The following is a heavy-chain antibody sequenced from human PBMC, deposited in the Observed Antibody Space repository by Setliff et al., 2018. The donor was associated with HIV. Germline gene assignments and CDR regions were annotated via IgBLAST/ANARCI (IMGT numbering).Heavy chain of an antibody. D-gene: IGHD3-22*01. CDR2: IYYNGIT. V-gene: IGHV4-31*03. CDR1: GGSISRFPYY. J-gene: IGHJ6*03. CDR3: ARDLKVYYDSSGFPYYYYMDV. Sequence: PSETLSLTCTVSGGSISRFPYYWTWIRHHPERGLEWIGYIYYNGITYYSPSLRSRVTISIDTSRNEFSLKLSSVTAADTATYYCARDLKVYYDSSGFPYYYYMDVWGKGTTVTVSS.